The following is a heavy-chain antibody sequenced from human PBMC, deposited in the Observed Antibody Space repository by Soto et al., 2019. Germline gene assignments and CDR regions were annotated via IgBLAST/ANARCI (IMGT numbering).Heavy chain of an antibody. J-gene: IGHJ4*02. CDR2: IYYSGST. Sequence: QVQLQESGPGLVKPSQTLSLTCTVSGGSISSGGYYWSWIRQHPGKGLEWIGYIYYSGSTYYNPSLKSRVTISVATSMNQYSQKLSSVTAADTAVYYCARGFHLTIFGVANKPFFDYWGQGTLVTVSS. CDR3: ARGFHLTIFGVANKPFFDY. D-gene: IGHD3-3*01. V-gene: IGHV4-31*03. CDR1: GGSISSGGYY.